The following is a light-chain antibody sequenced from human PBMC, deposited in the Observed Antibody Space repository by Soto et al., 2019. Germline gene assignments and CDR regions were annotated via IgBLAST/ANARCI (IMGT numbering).Light chain of an antibody. V-gene: IGKV3-20*01. Sequence: EVVLTQSPGTLSLSPGERATLSCRASQSVSNNYLAWYQQKPGQSPKLLIFGSSDRATGIPDRFSGSGSGTDFTLTISSLQPEDFAMYYCQQYGRSPPYTFGHGTKLEIK. CDR3: QQYGRSPPYT. J-gene: IGKJ2*01. CDR2: GSS. CDR1: QSVSNNY.